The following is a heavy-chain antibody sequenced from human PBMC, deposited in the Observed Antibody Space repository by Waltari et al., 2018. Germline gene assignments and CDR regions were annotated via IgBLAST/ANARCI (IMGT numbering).Heavy chain of an antibody. CDR2: IKHDGSEK. D-gene: IGHD1-26*01. Sequence: EVQLVESGGGLFPPGGSMRPSCAASGSTFSSYWMTWVRQAPGKGLEWVANIKHDGSEKYYVDSVKGRFTISRDNAKNSLFLQMNSLRAEDTAVYYCAREGGNYGYWGQGTLVTVSS. J-gene: IGHJ4*02. CDR3: AREGGNYGY. V-gene: IGHV3-7*04. CDR1: GSTFSSYW.